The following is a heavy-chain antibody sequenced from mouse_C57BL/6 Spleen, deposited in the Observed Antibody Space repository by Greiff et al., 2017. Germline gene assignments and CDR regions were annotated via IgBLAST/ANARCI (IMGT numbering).Heavy chain of an antibody. J-gene: IGHJ1*03. CDR3: ATTVVVNWYFDV. Sequence: QVQLQQPGAELVKPGASVKLSCKASGYTFTSYWMQWVKQRPGQGLEWIGEIDPSDSYTHYNQKFKGKATLTVDTSSSTAYMQLSSLTSEDSAVYYCATTVVVNWYFDVWGTGTTVTVSS. D-gene: IGHD1-1*01. V-gene: IGHV1-50*01. CDR1: GYTFTSYW. CDR2: IDPSDSYT.